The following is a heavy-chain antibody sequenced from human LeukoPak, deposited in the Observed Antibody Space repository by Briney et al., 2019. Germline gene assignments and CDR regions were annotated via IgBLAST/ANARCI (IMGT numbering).Heavy chain of an antibody. CDR1: GFTFDDYT. J-gene: IGHJ4*02. CDR2: ISWDGGST. CDR3: AKDIAARTPLNFDY. Sequence: GGSLRLSCAASGFTFDDYTMHWVRQAPGRGLEWVSLISWDGGSTYYADSVKGRFTISRDNSKNTLYLQMNSLRAEDTAVYYCAKDIAARTPLNFDYWGQGTLVTVSS. D-gene: IGHD6-6*01. V-gene: IGHV3-43*01.